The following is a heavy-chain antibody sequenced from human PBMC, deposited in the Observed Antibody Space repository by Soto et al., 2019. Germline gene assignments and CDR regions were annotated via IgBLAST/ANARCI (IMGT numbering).Heavy chain of an antibody. D-gene: IGHD1-26*01. Sequence: ASVKVSCKASGYTFTSYAMHWVRQAPGQRLEWMGWVNAGNGNTKYSQKFQGRVTITRDTSASTAYMELSSLRSEDTAVYYCAGAYNGRYSGWLDPWGQGSLFTVS. CDR1: GYTFTSYA. V-gene: IGHV1-3*01. J-gene: IGHJ5*02. CDR3: AGAYNGRYSGWLDP. CDR2: VNAGNGNT.